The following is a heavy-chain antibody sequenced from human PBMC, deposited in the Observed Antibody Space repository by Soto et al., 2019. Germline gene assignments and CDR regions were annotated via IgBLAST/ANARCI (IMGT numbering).Heavy chain of an antibody. V-gene: IGHV1-8*01. Sequence: ASVKVSCKASGYTFANYDINWVRQATGLGLEWMGWMNPNSGNTGYAQKFQGRVTMTRDTSTNTAYMELSGLTSEDTAVYYCARLMIRGIIVPWGQGTTVTVSS. CDR3: ARLMIRGIIVP. CDR2: MNPNSGNT. J-gene: IGHJ6*02. CDR1: GYTFANYD. D-gene: IGHD3-10*01.